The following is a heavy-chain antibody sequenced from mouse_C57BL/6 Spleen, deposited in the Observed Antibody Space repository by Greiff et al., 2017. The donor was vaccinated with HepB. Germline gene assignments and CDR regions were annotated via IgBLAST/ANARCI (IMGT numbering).Heavy chain of an antibody. J-gene: IGHJ3*01. D-gene: IGHD1-1*01. CDR1: GYTFTSYW. V-gene: IGHV1-72*01. CDR3: ARFYYGSSHETWFAY. Sequence: VQPQQPGAELVKPGASVKLSCKASGYTFTSYWMHWVKQRPGRGLEWIGRIDPNSGGTKYNEKFKSKATLTVDKPSSTAYMQLSSLTSEDSAAYYCARFYYGSSHETWFAYWGQGTLVTVSA. CDR2: IDPNSGGT.